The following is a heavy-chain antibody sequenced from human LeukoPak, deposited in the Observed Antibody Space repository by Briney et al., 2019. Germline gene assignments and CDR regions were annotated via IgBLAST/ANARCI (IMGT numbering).Heavy chain of an antibody. D-gene: IGHD6-19*01. CDR1: GFTFSSYA. CDR2: ISYDGSNK. Sequence: GGSLRLSCAASGFTFSSYAMHWVRQAPGKGLERVAVISYDGSNKYYADSVKGRFTISRDNSKNTLYLQMNSLRAEDTAVYYCARGGNSRVAGTIDYWGQGTLVTVSS. J-gene: IGHJ4*02. V-gene: IGHV3-30-3*01. CDR3: ARGGNSRVAGTIDY.